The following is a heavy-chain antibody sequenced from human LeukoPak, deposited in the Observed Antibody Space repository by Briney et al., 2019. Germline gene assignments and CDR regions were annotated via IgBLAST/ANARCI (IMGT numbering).Heavy chain of an antibody. J-gene: IGHJ4*02. CDR2: IWYDGSNK. D-gene: IGHD2-2*01. Sequence: GGSLRLSCAASGFTFSSYGVHWVRQAPGKGLEWVAVIWYDGSNKYYADSVKGRFTISRDNSKNTLYLQMNSLRAEDTAVYYCARTQRRYCSSTSCYGYDYWGQGTLVTVSS. CDR1: GFTFSSYG. V-gene: IGHV3-33*01. CDR3: ARTQRRYCSSTSCYGYDY.